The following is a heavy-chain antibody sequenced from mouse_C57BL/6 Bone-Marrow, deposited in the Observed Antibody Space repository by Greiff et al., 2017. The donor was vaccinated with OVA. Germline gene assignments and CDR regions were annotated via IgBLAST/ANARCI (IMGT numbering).Heavy chain of an antibody. CDR3: VRGLCPWFAY. D-gene: IGHD1-1*02. V-gene: IGHV10-1*01. J-gene: IGHJ3*01. Sequence: EAGGGLVQPKGSLKLSCAASGFSFNTYAMNWVRQAPGKGLEWVARIRSKSNNYATYYADSVKDRFTISRDDSESMLYLQMNNLKTEDTAMYYCVRGLCPWFAYWGQGTLVTVSA. CDR1: GFSFNTYA. CDR2: IRSKSNNYAT.